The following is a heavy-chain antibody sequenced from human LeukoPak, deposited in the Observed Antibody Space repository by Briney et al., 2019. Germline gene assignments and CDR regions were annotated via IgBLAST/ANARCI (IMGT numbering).Heavy chain of an antibody. CDR3: ARDAVRGFLGAFGI. J-gene: IGHJ3*02. CDR2: INHSGST. V-gene: IGHV4-34*01. Sequence: SETLSLTCAVCGGSFGGYYWSWIRQPPGKGVEWIGEINHSGSTNYNPSLKSRVTISVDTSKNQFSLKLSSVTAADTAVYYCARDAVRGFLGAFGIWGQGTMVTVSS. D-gene: IGHD3-10*01. CDR1: GGSFGGYY.